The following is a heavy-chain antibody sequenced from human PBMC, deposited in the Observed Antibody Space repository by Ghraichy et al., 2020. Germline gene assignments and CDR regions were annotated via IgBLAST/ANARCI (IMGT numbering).Heavy chain of an antibody. D-gene: IGHD4-23*01. Sequence: ASVKVSCKVSGYTLTELSMHWVRQAPGKGLEWMGGFDPEDGETIYAQKFQGRVTMTEDTSTDTAYMELSSLRSEDTAVYYCATTGDNSRDMGYWGQGTLVTVSS. CDR1: GYTLTELS. J-gene: IGHJ4*02. CDR3: ATTGDNSRDMGY. V-gene: IGHV1-24*01. CDR2: FDPEDGET.